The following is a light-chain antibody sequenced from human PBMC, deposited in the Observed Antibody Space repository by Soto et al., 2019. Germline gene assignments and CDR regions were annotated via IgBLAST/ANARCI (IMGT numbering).Light chain of an antibody. J-gene: IGLJ7*01. CDR1: SSNIGSNT. Sequence: QLVLTQPPSASGTPGQRVTISCSGTSSNIGSNTVNWYQQLPGTAPKLLMYSNSQRPSGVPDRFSGSKSGTSASLAISGLQSEDEDDYYCVAWDDSLNGAVFGGGTQLTVL. CDR2: SNS. CDR3: VAWDDSLNGAV. V-gene: IGLV1-44*01.